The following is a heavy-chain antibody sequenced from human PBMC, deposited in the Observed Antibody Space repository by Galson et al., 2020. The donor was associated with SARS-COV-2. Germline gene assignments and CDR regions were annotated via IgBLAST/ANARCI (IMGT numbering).Heavy chain of an antibody. CDR2: VSASGNKT. D-gene: IGHD3-10*01. V-gene: IGHV3-23*01. CDR1: GFTFNKYA. CDR3: AKSRGTNFGDY. J-gene: IGHJ4*02. Sequence: GGSLRLSCAASGFTFNKYAMTWVRQAPGKGLEWVSTVSASGNKTYYADSVKGRFTIARDNSKNTLFLQMNSLRAEDTAIYYCAKSRGTNFGDYWGQETLVPVSS.